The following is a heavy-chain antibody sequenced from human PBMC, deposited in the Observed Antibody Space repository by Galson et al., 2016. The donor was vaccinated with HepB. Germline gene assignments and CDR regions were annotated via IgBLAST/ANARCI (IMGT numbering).Heavy chain of an antibody. CDR3: ARDPPVGTAGGLDI. D-gene: IGHD4-23*01. Sequence: SLRLSCAASGLSVSSNYMSWIRQAPGKGLEWVSVMYIDGNAYYADSVKGRFTLSRDNSQNTVYLQMSSLRGEETAMYYCARDPPVGTAGGLDIWGHGTMVSVSS. CDR1: GLSVSSNY. V-gene: IGHV3-53*01. J-gene: IGHJ3*02. CDR2: MYIDGNA.